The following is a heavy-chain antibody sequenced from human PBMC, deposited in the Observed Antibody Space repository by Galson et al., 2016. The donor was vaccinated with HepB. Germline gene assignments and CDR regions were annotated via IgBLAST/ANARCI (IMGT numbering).Heavy chain of an antibody. V-gene: IGHV1-46*01. CDR3: ARRGPRSGNIDYYGMDV. J-gene: IGHJ6*02. D-gene: IGHD3-10*01. CDR2: ISPSGGST. CDR1: GYTFTTYY. Sequence: SVKVSCKASGYTFTTYYMHWVRQAPGQGLEWMGIISPSGGSTTYAQNFQGRVTMTRDTSTSTVYMELGSLRSEDTAVYYCARRGPRSGNIDYYGMDVWGQGPTVTVSS.